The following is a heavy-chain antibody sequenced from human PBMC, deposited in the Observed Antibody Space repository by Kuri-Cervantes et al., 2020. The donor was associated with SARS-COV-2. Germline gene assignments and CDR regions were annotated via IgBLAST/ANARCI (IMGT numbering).Heavy chain of an antibody. D-gene: IGHD3-3*01. V-gene: IGHV3-21*01. CDR1: GFTFSSYS. CDR3: ARVEFWNGYFDY. J-gene: IGHJ4*02. CDR2: SSSSSSYR. Sequence: GESLKISWAASGFTFSSYSMNWVRQAPGKGLEWVSSSSSSSSYRYYADSVKGRFTISRDNSKNTLYLQMHSLRAEDTAVYYCARVEFWNGYFDYWGQGTLVTVSS.